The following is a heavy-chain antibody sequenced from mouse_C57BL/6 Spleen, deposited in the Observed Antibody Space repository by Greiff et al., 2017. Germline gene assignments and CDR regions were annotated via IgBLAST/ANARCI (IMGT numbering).Heavy chain of an antibody. CDR1: GFTFSSYA. Sequence: EVKLMESGGGLVKPGGSLKLSCAASGFTFSSYAMSWVRQTPEKRLEWVATISDGGSYTYYPDNGKGRFTISRDKAKNNLYLQMSHLKSEDPAMYYCARDEGSAWFAYWGQGTLVTVSA. CDR3: ARDEGSAWFAY. V-gene: IGHV5-4*01. CDR2: ISDGGSYT. J-gene: IGHJ3*01.